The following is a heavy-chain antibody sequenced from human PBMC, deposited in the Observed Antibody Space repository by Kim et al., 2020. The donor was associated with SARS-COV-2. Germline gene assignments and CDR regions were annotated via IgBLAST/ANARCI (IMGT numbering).Heavy chain of an antibody. CDR2: INDAGTSR. V-gene: IGHV3-74*01. D-gene: IGHD3-10*01. CDR1: GFTFTTYF. Sequence: GGSLRLSCAASGFTFTTYFMHWVRQAPGKGQVWLSRINDAGTSRSYAESVKGRFTISRDNAQNTLYLQMNSLRVEDTAVYHCVSDRGIPGNDWYFDLWGRGTLVTVSS. CDR3: VSDRGIPGNDWYFDL. J-gene: IGHJ2*01.